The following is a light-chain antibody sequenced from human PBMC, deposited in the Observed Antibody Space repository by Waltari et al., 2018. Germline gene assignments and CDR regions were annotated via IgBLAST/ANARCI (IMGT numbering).Light chain of an antibody. Sequence: DIQMTQSPTSVSASVGDRVTITCRASWGISNWLAWYQQKSGQAPKLLIDAASNLQSGVPSRFSGSGAATDFTLTINSLQPEDFATYYCQQANSFPPTFGQGTKVEIK. J-gene: IGKJ2*01. V-gene: IGKV1-12*01. CDR2: AAS. CDR1: WGISNW. CDR3: QQANSFPPT.